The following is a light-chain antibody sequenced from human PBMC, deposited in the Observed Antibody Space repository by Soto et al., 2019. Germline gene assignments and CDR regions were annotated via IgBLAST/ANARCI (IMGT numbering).Light chain of an antibody. J-gene: IGLJ2*01. V-gene: IGLV2-14*01. CDR1: SSDVGGHNY. CDR2: DVN. CDR3: TSYTTSDTLV. Sequence: QSVLTQPASVSGSPGQSITISCTGTSSDVGGHNYVSWYQQYPGKAPKLMIYDVNSRPSGISDRFSGSKSDNTASLTISGLQAEDEADYYCTSYTTSDTLVFGGGTKLTVL.